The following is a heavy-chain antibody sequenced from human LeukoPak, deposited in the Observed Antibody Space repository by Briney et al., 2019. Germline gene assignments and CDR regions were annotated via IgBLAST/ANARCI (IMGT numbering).Heavy chain of an antibody. V-gene: IGHV4-31*03. J-gene: IGHJ3*02. CDR1: GGSINNPNYY. CDR3: ATNTPIFGDPNAFDI. Sequence: SETLSLTCTVSGGSINNPNYYWTWIRQHPGKGLEWIGYIHSSGSTFYSPSLKSRVTISVDTSKNQFSLKLSSVTAADTAVYYCATNTPIFGDPNAFDIWGQGTMVTVSS. D-gene: IGHD3-3*01. CDR2: IHSSGST.